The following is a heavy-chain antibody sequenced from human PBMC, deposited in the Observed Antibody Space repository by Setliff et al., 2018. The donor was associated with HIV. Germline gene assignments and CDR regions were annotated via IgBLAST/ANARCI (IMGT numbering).Heavy chain of an antibody. J-gene: IGHJ5*02. CDR3: ARVRYCSGGSCYGGEYWFDP. D-gene: IGHD2-15*01. CDR1: GYTFTSYY. CDR2: IHPSGGST. V-gene: IGHV1-46*01. Sequence: ASVNVSCKASGYTFTSYYIHWVRQAPGQGLEWMGVIHPSGGSTSYAQSFQDRVTMTRDTSTSTVYMELSSLRSEDTAVYYCARVRYCSGGSCYGGEYWFDPWGQGTLVTVSS.